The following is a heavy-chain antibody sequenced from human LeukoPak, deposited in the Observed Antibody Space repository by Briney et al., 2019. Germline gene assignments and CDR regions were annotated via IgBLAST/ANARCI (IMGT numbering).Heavy chain of an antibody. V-gene: IGHV3-33*01. J-gene: IGHJ4*02. CDR1: GFTFSSYG. D-gene: IGHD3-22*01. CDR3: ARDYYDSSGYSPFDY. Sequence: QPGRSLRLSCAASGFTFSSYGMHWVRQAPGKGLEWVAVIWYDGSNKYYADSVKGRFTISRDNSKNTLYLQINSLRAEDTAVYYCARDYYDSSGYSPFDYWGQGTLLTVSS. CDR2: IWYDGSNK.